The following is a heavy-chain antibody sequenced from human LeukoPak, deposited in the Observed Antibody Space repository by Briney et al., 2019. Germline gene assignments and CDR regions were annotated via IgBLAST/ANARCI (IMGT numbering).Heavy chain of an antibody. Sequence: SETLSLTCTVSGGSINTYYWTWIRQPPGKRLEWIGYIYYSGSTNYNPSLKSRVTISLDKSKNQFSLKLGSVTAAGTAVYYCAREVGATLFDYWGQGNLVTVSS. CDR1: GGSINTYY. CDR2: IYYSGST. CDR3: AREVGATLFDY. D-gene: IGHD1-26*01. V-gene: IGHV4-59*01. J-gene: IGHJ4*02.